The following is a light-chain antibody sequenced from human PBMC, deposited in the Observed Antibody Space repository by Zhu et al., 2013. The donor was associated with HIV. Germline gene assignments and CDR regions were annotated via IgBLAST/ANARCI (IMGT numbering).Light chain of an antibody. CDR1: SSDVGGYNY. Sequence: QSALTQPASVSGSPGQSITISCTGTSSDVGGYNYVSWYQQHPGKAPKLMIYEVSNRPSGVSNRFSGSKSGNTASLTISGLQAEDEADYYCQSYDSTLNGYVFGTGTEVTVL. CDR2: EVS. CDR3: QSYDSTLNGYV. V-gene: IGLV2-14*01. J-gene: IGLJ1*01.